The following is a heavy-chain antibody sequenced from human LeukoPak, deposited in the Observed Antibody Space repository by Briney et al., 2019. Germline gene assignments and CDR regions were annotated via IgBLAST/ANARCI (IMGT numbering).Heavy chain of an antibody. D-gene: IGHD6-19*01. CDR2: ISSSSTI. J-gene: IGHJ4*02. V-gene: IGHV3-48*01. Sequence: PGGSLRLSCAASGFTFSSYSMNWVRQAPGKGLEWVSYISSSSTIYYADSVKGRFTISRDNAKNSVYLQMNSLRAEDTAVYYCAKSRGVAGFDYWGQGTLVTVSS. CDR1: GFTFSSYS. CDR3: AKSRGVAGFDY.